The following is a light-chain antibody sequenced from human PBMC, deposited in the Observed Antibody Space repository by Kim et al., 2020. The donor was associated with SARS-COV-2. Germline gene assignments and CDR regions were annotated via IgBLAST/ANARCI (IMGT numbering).Light chain of an antibody. V-gene: IGLV2-23*02. CDR3: CSYAGSTTCV. CDR1: SSDVGNYNL. J-gene: IGLJ3*02. Sequence: QFALTQPASVSGSPGQSITISCTGTSSDVGNYNLVSWYQHHPGTVPKFMIYEVSKRPSGVSTRFSGSKSGNTAALTISGLQAEDEADYYCCSYAGSTTCVFCGWAQLTVL. CDR2: EVS.